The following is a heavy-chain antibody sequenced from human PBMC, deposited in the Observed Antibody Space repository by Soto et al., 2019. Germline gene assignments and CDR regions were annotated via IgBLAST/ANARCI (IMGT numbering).Heavy chain of an antibody. Sequence: SETLSLTCTVSGGSISSYYWSWIRQPPGKGLEWIGYIYYSGSTNYNPSLKSRVTISVDTSKNQFSLKLSSVTAADTAVYYCAREVVDGCRKYYSDYWGQGTLVTVSS. CDR1: GGSISSYY. D-gene: IGHD6-19*01. CDR3: AREVVDGCRKYYSDY. CDR2: IYYSGST. J-gene: IGHJ4*02. V-gene: IGHV4-59*01.